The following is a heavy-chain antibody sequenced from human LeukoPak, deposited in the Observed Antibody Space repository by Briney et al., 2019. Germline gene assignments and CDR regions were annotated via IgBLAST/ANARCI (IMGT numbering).Heavy chain of an antibody. CDR3: ARGQKLATGRSDY. CDR2: MNPNSGNT. J-gene: IGHJ4*02. CDR1: VYTFTSYD. Sequence: ASVKVSFKASVYTFTSYDINWVRQATGQGLEGMGWMNPNSGNTGYAQKFQGRVTMTRNTSLRTDYMELSSLRSEDTAVYYWARGQKLATGRSDYCGQGTLVTDCS. D-gene: IGHD5-12*01. V-gene: IGHV1-8*01.